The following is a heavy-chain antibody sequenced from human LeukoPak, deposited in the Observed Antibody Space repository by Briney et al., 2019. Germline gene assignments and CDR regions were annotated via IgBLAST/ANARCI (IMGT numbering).Heavy chain of an antibody. CDR2: ISSSGGTI. CDR3: AELGITMIGGV. V-gene: IGHV3-48*03. CDR1: GFTFSSYE. J-gene: IGHJ6*04. D-gene: IGHD3-10*02. Sequence: GGSLRLSCAASGFTFSSYEMNWVRQAPGKGLEWVSYISSSGGTIYYTDSVKGRFTISRDNAKNSLYLQMNSLRAEDTAVYYCAELGITMIGGVWGKGTTVTISS.